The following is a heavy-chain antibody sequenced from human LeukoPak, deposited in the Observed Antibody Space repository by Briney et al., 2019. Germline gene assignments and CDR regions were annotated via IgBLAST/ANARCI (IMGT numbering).Heavy chain of an antibody. CDR2: ISGSGGST. CDR3: AKAAAGPYFDY. D-gene: IGHD6-13*01. V-gene: IGHV3-23*01. J-gene: IGHJ4*02. Sequence: ETLSLTCAVYGGSFSGYYWSWVRQAPGKGLEWVSAISGSGGSTYYADSVKGRFTISRDNSKNTLYLQMNSLRAEDTAVYYCAKAAAGPYFDYWGQGTLVTVSS. CDR1: GGSFSGYY.